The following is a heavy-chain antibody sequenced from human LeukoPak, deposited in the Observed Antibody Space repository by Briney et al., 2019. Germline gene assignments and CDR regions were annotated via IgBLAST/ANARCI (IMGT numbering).Heavy chain of an antibody. V-gene: IGHV3-23*01. CDR3: AKDPEDGYNYNY. Sequence: GRSLRLSCAAAGFTFSSYGMHWVRQAPGKGLEWVSAISGSGGSTYYADSVKGRFTISRDNSKNTLYLQMNSLRAEDTAVYYCAKDPEDGYNYNYWGQGTLVTVSS. J-gene: IGHJ4*02. CDR1: GFTFSSYG. D-gene: IGHD5-24*01. CDR2: ISGSGGST.